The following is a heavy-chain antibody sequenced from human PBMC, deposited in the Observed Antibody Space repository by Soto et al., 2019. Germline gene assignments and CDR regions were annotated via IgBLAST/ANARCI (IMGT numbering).Heavy chain of an antibody. CDR3: ARDRIAARYFDY. V-gene: IGHV1-69*13. CDR1: GGTFSSYA. CDR2: IIPIFGTA. J-gene: IGHJ4*02. Sequence: SVKVSCKASGGTFSSYAISWVRQAPGQGLEWMGGIIPIFGTANYAQKFQGRVTITADESTSTAYMELSSLRSEDTAVYYCARDRIAARYFDYWGQGTLVTSPQ. D-gene: IGHD6-6*01.